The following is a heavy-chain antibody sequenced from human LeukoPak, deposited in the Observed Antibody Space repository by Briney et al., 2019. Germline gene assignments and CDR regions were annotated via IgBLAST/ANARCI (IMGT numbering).Heavy chain of an antibody. V-gene: IGHV3-7*01. CDR3: ARALYNRGWYPDYFDS. CDR1: GFTFSSYW. Sequence: GGSLRLSCAASGFTFSSYWMSWVRQAPGKGLEWVANINRDGSDKYYVGSVEGRFTISRDNDKNSLYLQMSSLRAEDTAIYYCARALYNRGWYPDYFDSWGQGALVTVSS. D-gene: IGHD6-19*01. J-gene: IGHJ4*02. CDR2: INRDGSDK.